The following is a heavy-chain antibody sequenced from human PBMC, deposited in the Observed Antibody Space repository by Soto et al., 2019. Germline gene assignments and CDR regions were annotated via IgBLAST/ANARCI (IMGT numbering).Heavy chain of an antibody. CDR1: GGTFSSYA. V-gene: IGHV1-69*13. Sequence: SVKVSCKASGGTFSSYAISWVRQAPGQGLEWMGGIIPIFGTANYAQKFQGRVTITADESTSTAYMELSSLRSEDTAVYYCARDRDPHYYDSSGYPTRYYYYGMDVWGQGTTVTVSS. D-gene: IGHD3-22*01. J-gene: IGHJ6*02. CDR2: IIPIFGTA. CDR3: ARDRDPHYYDSSGYPTRYYYYGMDV.